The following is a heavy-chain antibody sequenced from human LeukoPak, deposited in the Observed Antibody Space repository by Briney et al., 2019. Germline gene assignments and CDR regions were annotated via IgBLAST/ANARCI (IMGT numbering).Heavy chain of an antibody. CDR2: IYTSGST. CDR3: ARTTGTTSYYYYYMDV. Sequence: SETLSLTCTVSGGSISSYYWSWIRQPAGKGLEWLGRIYTSGSTNYNPSLKSRVTMSVDTSKNQFSLKLSSVTAADTAVYYCARTTGTTSYYYYYMDVWGKGTTVTVSS. V-gene: IGHV4-4*07. D-gene: IGHD1-1*01. CDR1: GGSISSYY. J-gene: IGHJ6*03.